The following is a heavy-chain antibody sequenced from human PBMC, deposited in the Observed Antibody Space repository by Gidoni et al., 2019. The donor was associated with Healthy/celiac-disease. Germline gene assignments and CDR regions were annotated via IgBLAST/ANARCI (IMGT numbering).Heavy chain of an antibody. V-gene: IGHV4-38-2*01. J-gene: IGHJ4*02. CDR3: ASLPWYSSGFFSDY. D-gene: IGHD6-19*01. Sequence: QVQLQESGPGLVKPSETLSLTCAVSGYSISSGYYWGWIRQPPGKGLEWIGSIYHSGSTYYNPSLKSRVTISVDTSKNQFSLKLSSVTAADTAVYYCASLPWYSSGFFSDYWGQGTLVTVSS. CDR1: GYSISSGYY. CDR2: IYHSGST.